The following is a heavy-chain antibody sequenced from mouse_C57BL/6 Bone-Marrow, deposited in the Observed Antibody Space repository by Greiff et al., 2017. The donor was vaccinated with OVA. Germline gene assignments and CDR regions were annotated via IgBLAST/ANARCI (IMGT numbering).Heavy chain of an antibody. CDR1: GFTFSSYG. Sequence: EVHLVESGGDLVKPGGSLKLSCAASGFTFSSYGMSWVRQTPDKRLEWVATISSGGSYTYYPDSVKGRCTISRDNAKNTLNLQMSSLKSEDTAMYYCARHTSANAMDYWGQGTSVTVSS. V-gene: IGHV5-6*01. CDR2: ISSGGSYT. D-gene: IGHD3-3*01. J-gene: IGHJ4*01. CDR3: ARHTSANAMDY.